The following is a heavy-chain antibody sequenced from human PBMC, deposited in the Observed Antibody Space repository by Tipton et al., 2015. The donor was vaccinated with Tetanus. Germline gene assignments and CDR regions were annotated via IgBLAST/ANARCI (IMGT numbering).Heavy chain of an antibody. CDR3: ARAHCTDGVCNFDF. J-gene: IGHJ4*02. CDR1: GYVFTMYW. Sequence: QLVQSGAEVKEPGESLKISCRGSGYVFTMYWIAWVRQMPGKGLEWMGLIYPGNSDTRYSPSFQGQVTISVDKSINTAYLQWSSLKASDTSMFYCARAHCTDGVCNFDFWGQGALVTVAS. D-gene: IGHD2-8*01. V-gene: IGHV5-51*01. CDR2: IYPGNSDT.